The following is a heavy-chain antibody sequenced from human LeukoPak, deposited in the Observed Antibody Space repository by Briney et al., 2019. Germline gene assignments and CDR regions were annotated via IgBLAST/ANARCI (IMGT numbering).Heavy chain of an antibody. D-gene: IGHD5/OR15-5a*01. Sequence: GGSLRLSCAASGFTFSSYEMNWVRQAPGKGLEWVSYISSSGSTIYYADSVKGRFTIPRDNAKNSLYLQMNSLRAEDTAVYYCARVSRTGDFDYWGQGTLVTVSS. CDR3: ARVSRTGDFDY. CDR2: ISSSGSTI. CDR1: GFTFSSYE. V-gene: IGHV3-48*03. J-gene: IGHJ4*02.